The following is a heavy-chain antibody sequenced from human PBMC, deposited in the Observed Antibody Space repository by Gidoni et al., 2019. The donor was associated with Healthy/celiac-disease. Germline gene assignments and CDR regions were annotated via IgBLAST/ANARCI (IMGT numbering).Heavy chain of an antibody. V-gene: IGHV4-34*01. CDR2: NNYSGST. CDR1: GGSFSGYY. Sequence: VQLQQWGAGLWKPSETLSLTCAVYGGSFSGYYWSWLRQPPGKGLGWIGENNYSGSTNYNPSLKSRVTISVDTSKNQFSLKLSSVTAADTAVYYCASYYYGSGSLFSGYFDYWGQGTLVTVSS. D-gene: IGHD3-10*01. J-gene: IGHJ4*02. CDR3: ASYYYGSGSLFSGYFDY.